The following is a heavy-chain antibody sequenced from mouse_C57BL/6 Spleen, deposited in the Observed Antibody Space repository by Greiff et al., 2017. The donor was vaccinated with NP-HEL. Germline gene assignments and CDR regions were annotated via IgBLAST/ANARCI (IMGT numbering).Heavy chain of an antibody. CDR1: GFTFSSYA. V-gene: IGHV5-4*03. CDR2: ISDGGSYT. D-gene: IGHD1-1*01. J-gene: IGHJ2*01. Sequence: EVNVVESGGGLVKPGGSLKLSCAASGFTFSSYAMSWVRQTPEKRLEWVATISDGGSYTYYPDNVKGRFTISRDNAKNNLYLQMSHLKSEDTAMYYCARIQYYGSTFDYWGQGTTRTVSS. CDR3: ARIQYYGSTFDY.